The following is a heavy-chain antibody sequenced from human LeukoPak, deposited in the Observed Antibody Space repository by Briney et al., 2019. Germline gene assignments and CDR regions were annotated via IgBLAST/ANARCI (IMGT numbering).Heavy chain of an antibody. CDR1: GFIFPNAW. D-gene: IGHD3-10*01. V-gene: IGHV3-15*01. J-gene: IGHJ1*01. CDR3: VTDGGFLPYYITY. CDR2: IKNKNSGRTT. Sequence: NPGGSLRLSCAASGFIFPNAWMHWVRQAPGKGLEWVGRIKNKNSGRTTNYIAPVKGRFTISRDDSRNTLYLEMDNLKTDDTAIYYCVTDGGFLPYYITYWGQGTLVTVSS.